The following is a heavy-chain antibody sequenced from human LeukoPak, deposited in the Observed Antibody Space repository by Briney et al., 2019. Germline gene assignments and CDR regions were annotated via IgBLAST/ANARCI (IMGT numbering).Heavy chain of an antibody. CDR3: AKKSNYDFWSGYYEYYFDY. D-gene: IGHD3-3*01. Sequence: GGSLRLSCAASGFTFSDYYMSWIRQAPGKGLEWVSAISGSGGSTYYADSVKGRFTISRDNSKNTLYLQMNSLRAEDTAVYYCAKKSNYDFWSGYYEYYFDYWGQGTLVTVSS. J-gene: IGHJ4*02. CDR2: ISGSGGST. V-gene: IGHV3-23*01. CDR1: GFTFSDYY.